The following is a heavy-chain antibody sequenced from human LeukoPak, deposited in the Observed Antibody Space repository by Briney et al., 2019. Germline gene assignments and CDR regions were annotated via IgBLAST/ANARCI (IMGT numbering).Heavy chain of an antibody. V-gene: IGHV3-30-3*01. CDR3: ASNLNYYDSSGYFDYYGMDV. CDR1: GFTFSSYA. Sequence: GRSLRLSCAASGFTFSSYAMHWVRQAPGKGLEWVAVISYDGSNKYYADSVKGRFTISRGNSKNTLYLQMNSLRAEDTAVYYCASNLNYYDSSGYFDYYGMDVWGQGTTVTVSS. J-gene: IGHJ6*02. CDR2: ISYDGSNK. D-gene: IGHD3-22*01.